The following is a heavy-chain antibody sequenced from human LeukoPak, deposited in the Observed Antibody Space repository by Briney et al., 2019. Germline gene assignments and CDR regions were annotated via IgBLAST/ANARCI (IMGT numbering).Heavy chain of an antibody. J-gene: IGHJ4*02. Sequence: ASVKVSCKVSGYTLTELSMHWVRQAPGQGLEWMGIIIPSDGTTRYAQKFQGRVTMTRDTSMSTVYMELSSLTSEDTAVYYCARDSNPLDYWGQGTLVTVSS. CDR1: GYTLTELS. CDR3: ARDSNPLDY. CDR2: IIPSDGTT. V-gene: IGHV1-46*01.